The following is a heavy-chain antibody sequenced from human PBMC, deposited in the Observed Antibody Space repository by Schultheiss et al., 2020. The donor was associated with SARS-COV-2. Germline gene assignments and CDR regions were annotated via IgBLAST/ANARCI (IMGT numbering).Heavy chain of an antibody. CDR3: ARDTSGYSYGPRDYGMDV. J-gene: IGHJ6*02. CDR1: GFTFSSYS. D-gene: IGHD5-18*01. Sequence: GGSLRLSCAASGFTFSSYSMNWVRQAPGKGLEWVSSISSSGSTIYYADSVKGRFTISRDNAKNSLYLQMNSLRAEDTAVYYCARDTSGYSYGPRDYGMDVWGQGTTVTVSS. V-gene: IGHV3-21*04. CDR2: ISSSGSTI.